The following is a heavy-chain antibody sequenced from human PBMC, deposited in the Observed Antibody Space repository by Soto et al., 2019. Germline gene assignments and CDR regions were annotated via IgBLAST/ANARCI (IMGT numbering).Heavy chain of an antibody. Sequence: QVQLVQSGAEVKKPGASVKVSCKASGYTFTSYYMHWVRQAPGQGLEWMGIINPSGGSTSYAQKFQGRVPMTRDTSTSTVYMELSILRSEDTAVYYCARPVSYNWNDVALDYWGQGTLVTVSS. CDR2: INPSGGST. J-gene: IGHJ4*02. CDR1: GYTFTSYY. D-gene: IGHD1-20*01. CDR3: ARPVSYNWNDVALDY. V-gene: IGHV1-46*01.